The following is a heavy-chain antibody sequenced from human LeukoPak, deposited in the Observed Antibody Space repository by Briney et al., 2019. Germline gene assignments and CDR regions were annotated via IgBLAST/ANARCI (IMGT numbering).Heavy chain of an antibody. CDR1: GFTFGDDA. D-gene: IGHD5-18*01. Sequence: GGSLRLSCTTSGFTFGDDAMSWVRQAPGKGLEWVGFIRSKDCGGTTEYAASVDGRFTISRDDSKSIAYLQMNSLKIEDTAVYYCTRDPETHLWLEGYWGQGTLVTVSS. CDR2: IRSKDCGGTT. CDR3: TRDPETHLWLEGY. V-gene: IGHV3-49*04. J-gene: IGHJ4*02.